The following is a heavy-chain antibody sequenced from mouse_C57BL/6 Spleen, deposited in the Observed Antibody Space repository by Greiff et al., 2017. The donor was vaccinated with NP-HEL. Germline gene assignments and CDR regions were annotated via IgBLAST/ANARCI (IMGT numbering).Heavy chain of an antibody. V-gene: IGHV1-4*01. D-gene: IGHD2-5*01. Sequence: VKLMESGAELARPGASVKMSCKASGYTFTSYTMHWVKQRPGQGLEWIGYINPSSGYTKYNQKFKDKATLTADKSSSTAYMQLSSLTSEDSAVYYCARSHYSNYLYYFDYWGQGTTLTVSS. CDR1: GYTFTSYT. J-gene: IGHJ2*01. CDR3: ARSHYSNYLYYFDY. CDR2: INPSSGYT.